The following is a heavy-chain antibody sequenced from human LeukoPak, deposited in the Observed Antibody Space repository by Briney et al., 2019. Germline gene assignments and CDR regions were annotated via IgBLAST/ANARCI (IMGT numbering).Heavy chain of an antibody. CDR2: ISAYNGNT. D-gene: IGHD6-13*01. CDR3: ARGRYSRGYYYYYMDV. Sequence: ASVKVSCKASGYTFTSYGISWVRQAPGQGLEWMGWISAYNGNTNYAQKLQGRVTMTTDTSTSTAYMELRSLRSDDTAVYYCARGRYSRGYYYYYMDVWGKGTTVTVSS. V-gene: IGHV1-18*01. J-gene: IGHJ6*03. CDR1: GYTFTSYG.